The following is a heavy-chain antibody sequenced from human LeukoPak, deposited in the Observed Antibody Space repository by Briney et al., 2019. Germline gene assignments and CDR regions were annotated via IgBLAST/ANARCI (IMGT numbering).Heavy chain of an antibody. CDR1: GGSFSGYY. D-gene: IGHD4-23*01. Sequence: SETLSLTCALYGGSFSGYYGLWVRQAPGKGLEWLGEVGHSGLTHHNPSLKSRLTITLDMSENQFSLRLTSVTAADTAVYYCARDGGPNNYWFDPWGQGTLVTVS. CDR2: VGHSGLT. CDR3: ARDGGPNNYWFDP. J-gene: IGHJ5*02. V-gene: IGHV4-34*01.